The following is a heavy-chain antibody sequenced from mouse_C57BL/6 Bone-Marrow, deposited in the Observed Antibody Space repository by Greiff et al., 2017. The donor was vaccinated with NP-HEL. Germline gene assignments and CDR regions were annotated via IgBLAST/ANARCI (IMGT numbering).Heavy chain of an antibody. J-gene: IGHJ2*01. Sequence: VQLQQSGAELARPGASVKMSCKASGYTFTSYTMHWVKQRPGQGLEWIGYINPSSGYTKSNQKFKDKATLTADKSSSTAYMQLSSLTSEDSAVYYCARTVYYDYDFDYWGQGTTLTASS. D-gene: IGHD2-4*01. CDR3: ARTVYYDYDFDY. CDR1: GYTFTSYT. CDR2: INPSSGYT. V-gene: IGHV1-4*01.